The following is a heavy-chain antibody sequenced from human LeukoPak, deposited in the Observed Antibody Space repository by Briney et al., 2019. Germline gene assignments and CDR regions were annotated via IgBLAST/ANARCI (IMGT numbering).Heavy chain of an antibody. D-gene: IGHD3-22*01. CDR2: INHTGDT. CDR1: GGSFSGYY. J-gene: IGHJ1*01. CDR3: AKAAFYYDSGGH. V-gene: IGHV4-34*01. Sequence: LSETLSLTCTVYGGSFSGYYWSWIRQSPGKGLEWIGEINHTGDTNYNPSLKSRVSISVDTSKNQFSLKLNSVTAADAAVYYCAKAAFYYDSGGHWGQGTLVTVSS.